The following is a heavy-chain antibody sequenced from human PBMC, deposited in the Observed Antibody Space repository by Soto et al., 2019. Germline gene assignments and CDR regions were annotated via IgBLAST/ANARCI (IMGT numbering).Heavy chain of an antibody. V-gene: IGHV3-30*18. CDR1: GFTFSSYG. CDR3: AKDPSGAYYDILTGYYKGSGQLLDYYYMDV. Sequence: GESLKISCAASGFTFSSYGMHWVRQAPGKGLEWVAVISYDGSNKYYADSVKGRFTISRDNSKNTLYLQMNSLRAEDTAVYYCAKDPSGAYYDILTGYYKGSGQLLDYYYMDVWGKGTTVTVSS. D-gene: IGHD3-9*01. CDR2: ISYDGSNK. J-gene: IGHJ6*03.